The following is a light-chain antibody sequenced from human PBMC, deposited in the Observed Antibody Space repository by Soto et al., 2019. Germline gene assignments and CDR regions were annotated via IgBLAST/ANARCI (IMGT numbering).Light chain of an antibody. V-gene: IGLV1-40*01. J-gene: IGLJ1*01. CDR2: GNS. CDR1: SSNIGAGSD. Sequence: QSVLTQPRSVSGAPGQRVTISCSGSSSNIGAGSDVHWYQQLRGTAPKLLIYGNSRRSSGVPDRFYGSKSGTSASLAITGLQAEDEADYYCQSYDNSPSGIYVFGTGTKLTVL. CDR3: QSYDNSPSGIYV.